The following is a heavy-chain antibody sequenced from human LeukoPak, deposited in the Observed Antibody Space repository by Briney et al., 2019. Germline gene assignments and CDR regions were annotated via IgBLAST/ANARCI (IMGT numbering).Heavy chain of an antibody. CDR3: ARRGLYGSGSYIAYFDY. Sequence: SETLSLTCTVSGGSISSSSYYWGWIRQPPGKGLEWIGEINHSGSTNYNPSLKSRVTISVDTSKNQFSLKLSSVTAADTAVYYCARRGLYGSGSYIAYFDYWGQGTLVTVSS. D-gene: IGHD3-10*01. V-gene: IGHV4-39*07. J-gene: IGHJ4*02. CDR1: GGSISSSSYY. CDR2: INHSGST.